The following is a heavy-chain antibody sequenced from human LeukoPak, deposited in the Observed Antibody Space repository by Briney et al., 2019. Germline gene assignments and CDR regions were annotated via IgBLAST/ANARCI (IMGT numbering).Heavy chain of an antibody. CDR3: ATITMIVGDDAFDI. D-gene: IGHD3-22*01. V-gene: IGHV4-39*07. Sequence: PSETLSLTCTVSGGSISSGSYYWGWIRQPPGKGLEWIGSIYHSGSTYYNPSLKSRVTISVDTSKNQFSLKLSSVTAADTAVYYCATITMIVGDDAFDIWGQGTMVTVSS. J-gene: IGHJ3*02. CDR2: IYHSGST. CDR1: GGSISSGSYY.